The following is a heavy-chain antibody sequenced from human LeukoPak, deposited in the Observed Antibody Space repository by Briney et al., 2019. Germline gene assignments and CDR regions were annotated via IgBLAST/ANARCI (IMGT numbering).Heavy chain of an antibody. CDR2: IYYSGST. D-gene: IGHD3-3*01. J-gene: IGHJ4*02. Sequence: SETLSLTCTVSGGSISSYYWSWIRQPPGKGLEWIGYIYYSGSTYYNPSLKSRVTISVDTSKNQFSLKLSSVTAADTAVYYCARQGTIFGVVNPYYFDYWGQGTLVTVSS. CDR1: GGSISSYY. CDR3: ARQGTIFGVVNPYYFDY. V-gene: IGHV4-59*08.